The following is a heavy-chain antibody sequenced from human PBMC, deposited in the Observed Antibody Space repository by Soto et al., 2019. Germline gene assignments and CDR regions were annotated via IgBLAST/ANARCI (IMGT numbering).Heavy chain of an antibody. D-gene: IGHD2-15*01. Sequence: ASVKVSCKASGYTFTGYYRHWVRQAPGQGLEWMGWINPNSGGTNYAQKFQGRVTMTRDTSISTAYMELSRLRSDDTAVYYCAREGGCSGGSCYGASSYYYYYYGMDVWGQGTTVTVSS. CDR2: INPNSGGT. CDR3: AREGGCSGGSCYGASSYYYYYYGMDV. V-gene: IGHV1-2*02. CDR1: GYTFTGYY. J-gene: IGHJ6*02.